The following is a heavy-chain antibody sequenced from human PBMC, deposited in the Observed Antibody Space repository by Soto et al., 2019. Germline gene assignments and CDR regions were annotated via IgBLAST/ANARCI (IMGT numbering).Heavy chain of an antibody. D-gene: IGHD6-19*01. CDR1: GFIFSDYG. Sequence: SGGSLRLSCAASGFIFSDYGMHWVRQAPGKGLEWVAVIWYDGTNKWYADSVKGRFTISRDISKNTVYLQMNSLRAEDTALYYRARVYSSAWYFDYWGLGTLVTVSS. V-gene: IGHV3-33*01. CDR3: ARVYSSAWYFDY. CDR2: IWYDGTNK. J-gene: IGHJ4*02.